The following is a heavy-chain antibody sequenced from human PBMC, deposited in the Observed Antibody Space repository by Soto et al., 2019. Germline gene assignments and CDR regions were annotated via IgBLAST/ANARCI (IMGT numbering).Heavy chain of an antibody. CDR3: AHMVSAYLTARVFDY. Sequence: QITLKESGPTLVQPTQTLTLTCSLSGFSVTSHGVGVAWIRQPPGNALEWLAVVYWYDDNRYRPSLKSRVTFTGDISKDQVVFTMANMGPADTATYYCAHMVSAYLTARVFDYWGQGTPVTVSS. J-gene: IGHJ4*02. V-gene: IGHV2-5*01. CDR2: VYWYDDN. D-gene: IGHD2-21*02. CDR1: GFSVTSHGVG.